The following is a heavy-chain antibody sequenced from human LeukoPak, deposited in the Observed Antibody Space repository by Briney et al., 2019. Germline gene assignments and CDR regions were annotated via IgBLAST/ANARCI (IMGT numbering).Heavy chain of an antibody. CDR2: ISGSGGST. V-gene: IGHV3-23*01. CDR1: GFTFSSYA. CDR3: VRWLQFKYYFDY. Sequence: GGSLRLSCAASGFTFSSYAMSWVRQAPGKGLEWVSAISGSGGSTYYADSVKGRFTISRDNSKNTLYLQMNSLRAEDTAVYYCVRWLQFKYYFDYWGQGTLVTVSS. J-gene: IGHJ4*02. D-gene: IGHD5-24*01.